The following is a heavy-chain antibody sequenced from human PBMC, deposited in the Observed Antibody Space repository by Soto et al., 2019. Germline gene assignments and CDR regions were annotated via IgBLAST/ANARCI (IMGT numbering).Heavy chain of an antibody. J-gene: IGHJ5*02. CDR1: GGTFSSYT. Sequence: ASVKVSCKASGGTFSSYTISWVRQAPGQGLEWMGRIIPILGIANYAQKFQGRVTITADKSTSTAYMELSSLRSEDTAVYYCASDPSPYCSSTSCYSWFDPWGQGTLVTAPQ. CDR2: IIPILGIA. D-gene: IGHD2-2*01. CDR3: ASDPSPYCSSTSCYSWFDP. V-gene: IGHV1-69*02.